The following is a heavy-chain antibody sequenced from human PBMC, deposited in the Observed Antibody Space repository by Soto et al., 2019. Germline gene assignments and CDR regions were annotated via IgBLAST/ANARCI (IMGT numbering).Heavy chain of an antibody. V-gene: IGHV1-2*02. CDR3: ARAGSFGVDEYFQY. D-gene: IGHD3-3*02. CDR2: INPHDGGT. CDR1: GYTFTDFF. J-gene: IGHJ1*01. Sequence: QVHLVQSGAEVKKPGASVKVSCKASGYTFTDFFVHWVRQAPGQGLEWMGWINPHDGGTKYAQKFQGGVTMTWDTSISTAFTELNGLRPDDTAIYFCARAGSFGVDEYFQYWGEGSLVTVSS.